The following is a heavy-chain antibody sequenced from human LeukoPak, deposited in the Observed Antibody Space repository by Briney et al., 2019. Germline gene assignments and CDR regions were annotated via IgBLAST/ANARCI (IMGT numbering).Heavy chain of an antibody. D-gene: IGHD4-17*01. Sequence: GGSLRLSCAASGFTVSSNYMSWVRQAPGKGLEWVSVIYSGGSTYYADSVKGRFTISRDNSKNTLYLQMNSLRAEDTAVYYCARDRGATVTANFDYWGQGTLVTVSS. V-gene: IGHV3-53*01. CDR1: GFTVSSNY. J-gene: IGHJ4*02. CDR3: ARDRGATVTANFDY. CDR2: IYSGGST.